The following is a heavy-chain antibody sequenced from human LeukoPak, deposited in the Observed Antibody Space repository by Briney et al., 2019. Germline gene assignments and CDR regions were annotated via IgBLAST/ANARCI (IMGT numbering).Heavy chain of an antibody. Sequence: SVKVSCKASGGTFSSYAISWVRQAPGQGLEWMGGIIPIFGTANYAQKFQGRVTITTDESTSTAYMELSSLRSEDTAVYYCAKRRYYDFWSPSPFEYWGQGTLVTVSS. J-gene: IGHJ4*02. CDR1: GGTFSSYA. CDR3: AKRRYYDFWSPSPFEY. D-gene: IGHD3-3*01. V-gene: IGHV1-69*05. CDR2: IIPIFGTA.